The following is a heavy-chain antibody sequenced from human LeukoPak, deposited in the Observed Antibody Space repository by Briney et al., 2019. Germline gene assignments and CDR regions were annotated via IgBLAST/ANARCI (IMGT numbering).Heavy chain of an antibody. CDR2: IIPIFGTA. D-gene: IGHD2-2*01. CDR1: GYTFTSYA. V-gene: IGHV1-69*13. J-gene: IGHJ3*02. Sequence: ASVKVSCKASGYTFTSYAISWVRQAPGQGLEWMGGIIPIFGTANYAQKFQGRVTITADESTSTAYMELSSLRSEDTAVYYCARPRYQLPRGAFDIWGQGTMVTVSS. CDR3: ARPRYQLPRGAFDI.